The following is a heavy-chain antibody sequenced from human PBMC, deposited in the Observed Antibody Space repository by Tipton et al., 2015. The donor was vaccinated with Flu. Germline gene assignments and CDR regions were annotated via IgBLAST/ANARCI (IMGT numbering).Heavy chain of an antibody. Sequence: TLSLTCTVSSGSIRSTNYFCAWIRQPPGKRLELIGSIYPSGTTYYNPSLKSQVTISVDTSKSQFSLMLRSVTAADTAVYYCARLSYYDVDLKNFYFDHWGQGALVTVSS. V-gene: IGHV4-39*01. CDR3: ARLSYYDVDLKNFYFDH. CDR1: SGSIRSTNYF. J-gene: IGHJ4*02. D-gene: IGHD3-10*02. CDR2: IYPSGTT.